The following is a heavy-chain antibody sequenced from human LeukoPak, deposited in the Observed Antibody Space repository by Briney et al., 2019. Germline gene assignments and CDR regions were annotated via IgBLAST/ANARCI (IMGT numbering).Heavy chain of an antibody. CDR3: AKGRYCTNGVCPSVGSFDY. V-gene: IGHV3-23*01. CDR1: GFTFSIYA. J-gene: IGHJ4*02. CDR2: IIGSCGSR. Sequence: GGPLRLSCAASGFTFSIYAMTWVRQAPGKGLEWVSAIIGSCGSRYYADPVEGRFTISRDNSKHTLYLQMNRLRAEDTAVYYCAKGRYCTNGVCPSVGSFDYWGQGTLVTVSS. D-gene: IGHD2-8*01.